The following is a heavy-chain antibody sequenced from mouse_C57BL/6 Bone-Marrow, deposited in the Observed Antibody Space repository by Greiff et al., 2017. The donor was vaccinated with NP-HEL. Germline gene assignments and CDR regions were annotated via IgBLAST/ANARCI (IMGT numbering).Heavy chain of an antibody. J-gene: IGHJ2*01. CDR3: ARHEGYYFDY. CDR2: ISSGGSYT. CDR1: GFTFSSYG. V-gene: IGHV5-6*02. Sequence: EVKLVESGGDLVKPGGSLKLSCAASGFTFSSYGMSWVRQTPDKRLEWVATISSGGSYTYYPDSVKGRFTISRDNVKNTLYLQMSSLKSEDTAMYYCARHEGYYFDYWGQGTTLTVSS.